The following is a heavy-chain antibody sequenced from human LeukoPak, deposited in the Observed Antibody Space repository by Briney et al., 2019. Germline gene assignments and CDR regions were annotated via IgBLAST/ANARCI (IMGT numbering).Heavy chain of an antibody. J-gene: IGHJ4*02. Sequence: PSGTLSLTCAVSGGSISSSNWWSWVRQPPGKGLEWIGEIYHIGSTNYNPSLKSRVTISVDKSKNQFSLKLSSVTAADTAVYYCARESCSSTSCYRSFDYWGQGTLVTVSS. D-gene: IGHD2-2*01. CDR1: GGSISSSNW. V-gene: IGHV4-4*02. CDR2: IYHIGST. CDR3: ARESCSSTSCYRSFDY.